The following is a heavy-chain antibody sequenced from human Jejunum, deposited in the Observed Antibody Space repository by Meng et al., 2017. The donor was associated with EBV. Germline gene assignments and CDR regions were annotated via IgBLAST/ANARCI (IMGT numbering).Heavy chain of an antibody. J-gene: IGHJ4*02. D-gene: IGHD2-21*01. V-gene: IGHV4-4*03. Sequence: AMPPGHLPSSCAVSSGAIVRCNCLSWALKPPGKGLEWIGEINHNGSTNYNPYLKSRITMSLDKSKNQFPLKLRSVTAADTAVYYCASIHPSIDSWGPGTLVTVSS. CDR1: SGAIVRCNC. CDR3: ASIHPSIDS. CDR2: INHNGST.